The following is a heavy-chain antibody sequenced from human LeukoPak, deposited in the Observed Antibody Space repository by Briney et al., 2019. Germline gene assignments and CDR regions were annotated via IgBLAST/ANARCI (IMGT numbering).Heavy chain of an antibody. J-gene: IGHJ4*02. Sequence: GGSLRLSCAASGFTFSSYGMHWVRQAPGKGLEWVAFIRYDGSNKYYADSVKGRFTISRDNSKNTLYLQMNSLRAEDTAVYYCAKVISWTRSIAVAGTGIDYWGQGTLVTVSS. CDR2: IRYDGSNK. V-gene: IGHV3-30*02. CDR3: AKVISWTRSIAVAGTGIDY. D-gene: IGHD6-19*01. CDR1: GFTFSSYG.